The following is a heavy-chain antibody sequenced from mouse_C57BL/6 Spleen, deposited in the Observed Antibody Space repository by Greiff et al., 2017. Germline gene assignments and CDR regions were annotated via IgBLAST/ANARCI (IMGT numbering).Heavy chain of an antibody. CDR2: IDPSDSYT. J-gene: IGHJ4*01. CDR3: ARTPIRDHYAMDY. D-gene: IGHD2-13*01. CDR1: GYTFTSYW. Sequence: VQLQQPGAELVMPGASVKLSCKASGYTFTSYWMHWVKQRPGQGLEWIGEIDPSDSYTNYNQKFKGKSTLTVDKSSSTAYMQLSSLTSEDSAVYYCARTPIRDHYAMDYWGQGTSGTVSS. V-gene: IGHV1-69*01.